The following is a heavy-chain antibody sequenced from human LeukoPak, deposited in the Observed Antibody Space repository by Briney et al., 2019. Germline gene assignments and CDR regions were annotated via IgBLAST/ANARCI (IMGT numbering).Heavy chain of an antibody. CDR3: AKEPHSDYSDHTDSFDI. Sequence: GGSLRLSCAASGFTFSSYWMHWVRQAPGKGLVRVSRINGDGTSTDYADSVKGRFSISRDNAKNTLYLQMNSLRSEDTAVYYCAKEPHSDYSDHTDSFDIWGQGTMVTVSS. CDR1: GFTFSSYW. D-gene: IGHD4-17*01. J-gene: IGHJ3*02. V-gene: IGHV3-74*01. CDR2: INGDGTST.